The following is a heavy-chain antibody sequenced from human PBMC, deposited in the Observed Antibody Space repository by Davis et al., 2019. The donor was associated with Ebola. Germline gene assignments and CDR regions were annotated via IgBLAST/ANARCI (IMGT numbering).Heavy chain of an antibody. CDR1: GYTLTELS. D-gene: IGHD2-15*01. CDR2: FAPEDGEA. Sequence: ASVKVSCKASGYTLTELSINWVRHAPGKGLEWMGNFAPEDGEAIYSQRFQDRVTMTWDTSTDKAYMELSSLRSEDTAIYYCAAGGIGGGFDIWGQGTMVTVSS. V-gene: IGHV1-24*01. CDR3: AAGGIGGGFDI. J-gene: IGHJ3*02.